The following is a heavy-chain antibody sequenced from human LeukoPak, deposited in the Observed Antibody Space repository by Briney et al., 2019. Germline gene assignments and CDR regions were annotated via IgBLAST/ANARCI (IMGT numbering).Heavy chain of an antibody. D-gene: IGHD3-3*01. CDR2: IRSSSRGTI. J-gene: IGHJ6*02. Sequence: PGGSLRLSCAASGFIFSDYSINWVRQAPGKGLEWVAYIRSSSRGTIYYADSVKGRFTISRDNSKNTLYLQMNSLRAEDTAVYYCAKDQASGAYDFWSGYYSPKYYYYGMDVWGQGTTVTVSS. CDR3: AKDQASGAYDFWSGYYSPKYYYYGMDV. V-gene: IGHV3-48*01. CDR1: GFIFSDYS.